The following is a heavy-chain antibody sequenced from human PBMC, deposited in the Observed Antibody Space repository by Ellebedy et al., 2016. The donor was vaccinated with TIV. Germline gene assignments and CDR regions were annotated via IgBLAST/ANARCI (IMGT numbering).Heavy chain of an antibody. V-gene: IGHV4-39*07. Sequence: SETLSLTCTVSGGSFSSFTYYWAWIRQPPGKGLEWIGSFYYGGATYYNPSLTSRITISLDKSKNQFSLKMRTLTAADTAVYYCAAQSRDHVWDGDYWGQGTLVTVSS. J-gene: IGHJ4*02. D-gene: IGHD3-16*01. CDR2: FYYGGAT. CDR3: AAQSRDHVWDGDY. CDR1: GGSFSSFTYY.